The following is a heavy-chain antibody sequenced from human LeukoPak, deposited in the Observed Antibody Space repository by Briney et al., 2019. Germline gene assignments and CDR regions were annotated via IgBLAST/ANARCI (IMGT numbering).Heavy chain of an antibody. CDR3: ASLLSPAYYYYYMDV. V-gene: IGHV4-34*01. CDR1: GGSFSGYY. J-gene: IGHJ6*03. CDR2: INHSGST. Sequence: SETLSLTCAVYGGSFSGYYWSWIRQPPGKGLEWIGEINHSGSTNYNPSLKSRVTISVDTSKNQFSLKLSSVTAADTAVYYCASLLSPAYYYYYMDVWGKGTTVTISS.